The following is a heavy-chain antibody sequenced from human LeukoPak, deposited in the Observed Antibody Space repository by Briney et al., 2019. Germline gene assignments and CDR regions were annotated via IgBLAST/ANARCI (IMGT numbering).Heavy chain of an antibody. Sequence: SQTLSLTPVLSRDRVSSKSVGWSWIRYSPSRGLEWLGRTYYRSKWNNDYARSVESRISITADISKNQLSLHLNSVTLEDTAVYYCAREGKGEQAGLFDYWGQGILVTVSS. D-gene: IGHD3-16*01. CDR3: AREGKGEQAGLFDY. J-gene: IGHJ4*02. CDR2: TYYRSKWNN. V-gene: IGHV6-1*01. CDR1: RDRVSSKSVG.